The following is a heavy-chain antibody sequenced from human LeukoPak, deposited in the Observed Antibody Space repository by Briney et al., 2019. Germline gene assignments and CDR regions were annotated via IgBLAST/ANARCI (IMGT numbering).Heavy chain of an antibody. CDR2: IYHSGTT. CDR1: RYSISSGYY. Sequence: SETLSLTCTVSRYSISSGYYWGWIRQPPEKGLEWIGSIYHSGTTYYNPSLKSRVTISVDTSKNQFSLKLSSVTAADTAVYYCARGGGAWRWLQLVAFDIWGQGTMVTVSS. V-gene: IGHV4-38-2*02. J-gene: IGHJ3*02. CDR3: ARGGGAWRWLQLVAFDI. D-gene: IGHD5-24*01.